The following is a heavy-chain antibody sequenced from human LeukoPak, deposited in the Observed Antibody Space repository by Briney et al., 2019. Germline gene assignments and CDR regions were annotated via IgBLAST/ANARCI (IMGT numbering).Heavy chain of an antibody. V-gene: IGHV3-23*01. CDR1: GFTFSSYA. CDR2: ISGSGGST. J-gene: IGHJ3*02. Sequence: PGGSLRLSCAASGFTFSSYAVSWVRQAPGKGLEWVSAISGSGGSTYYADSVKGRFTISRDNSKNTLCLQMNSLRAEDTAVYYCAKDRGDFWSGPDAFDIWGQGTMVTVSS. CDR3: AKDRGDFWSGPDAFDI. D-gene: IGHD3-3*01.